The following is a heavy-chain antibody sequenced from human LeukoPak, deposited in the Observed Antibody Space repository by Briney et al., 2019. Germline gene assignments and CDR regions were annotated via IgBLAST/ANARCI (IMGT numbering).Heavy chain of an antibody. CDR3: ARTTTYYDFWSGYYDY. D-gene: IGHD3-3*01. CDR2: IYYSGGT. V-gene: IGHV4-30-4*08. Sequence: PSETLSLTCTVSGGSISSGDYYWSWIRQPPGKGLEWIEYIYYSGGTYYNPSLKSRVTISVDTSKNQFSLKLSSVTAADTAVYYCARTTTYYDFWSGYYDYWGQGTLVTVSS. CDR1: GGSISSGDYY. J-gene: IGHJ4*02.